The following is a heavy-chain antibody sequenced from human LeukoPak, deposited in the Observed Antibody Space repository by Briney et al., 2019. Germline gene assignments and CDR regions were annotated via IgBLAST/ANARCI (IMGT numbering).Heavy chain of an antibody. D-gene: IGHD3-10*01. CDR1: GFTFTTYW. J-gene: IGHJ4*02. Sequence: GGSLRLSCAASGFTFTTYWMSWVRQPPGKGLQSVANIKQDGTEKYYVDSVKGRFTISRDNAKNSLYLQMNSLRVEDTAIYYCVRVAKYYYGSETYYFFEHWGQGTPVTASS. V-gene: IGHV3-7*01. CDR3: VRVAKYYYGSETYYFFEH. CDR2: IKQDGTEK.